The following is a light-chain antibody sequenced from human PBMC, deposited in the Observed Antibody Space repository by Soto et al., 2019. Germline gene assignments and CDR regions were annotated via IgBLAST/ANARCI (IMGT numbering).Light chain of an antibody. Sequence: QAVVTQPPSASGTPGQRVTFSCSGSSSNIGTNAVNWYQQLPGTAPKLIIYTDNQRPSGVPDRFSGSKSGTSASLAISGLQSEDEADYYCAAWDASLSAVVFGGGTKVTVL. CDR2: TDN. CDR1: SSNIGTNA. V-gene: IGLV1-44*01. J-gene: IGLJ2*01. CDR3: AAWDASLSAVV.